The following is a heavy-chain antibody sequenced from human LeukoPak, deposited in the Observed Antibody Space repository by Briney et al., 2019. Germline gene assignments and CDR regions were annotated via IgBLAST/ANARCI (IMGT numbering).Heavy chain of an antibody. Sequence: PGGSLRLSCAASGFTFSSYAMSWVRQAPGKGLEWVSVISGSGGNTYYADSVKGRFTISRANSKNTLYLQMNSLRAEDTAVYYCAKKPWDYYDSSGYAPGIDYWGQGTLVTVSS. CDR3: AKKPWDYYDSSGYAPGIDY. D-gene: IGHD3-22*01. J-gene: IGHJ4*02. CDR2: ISGSGGNT. CDR1: GFTFSSYA. V-gene: IGHV3-23*01.